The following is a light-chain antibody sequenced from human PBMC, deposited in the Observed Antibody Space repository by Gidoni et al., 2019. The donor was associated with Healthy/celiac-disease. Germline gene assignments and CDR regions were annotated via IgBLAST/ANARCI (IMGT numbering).Light chain of an antibody. CDR2: DAS. CDR3: QQYDNRPYT. V-gene: IGKV1-33*01. Sequence: DIQITHSPSSLSASVGDRVTITCQASQDISNYLNWYQQKPGKAPKLLIYDASNLETGIPSRFSGSGSGTDFTFTISSLQPEDIATYYCQQYDNRPYTFGRGTKLEIK. J-gene: IGKJ2*01. CDR1: QDISNY.